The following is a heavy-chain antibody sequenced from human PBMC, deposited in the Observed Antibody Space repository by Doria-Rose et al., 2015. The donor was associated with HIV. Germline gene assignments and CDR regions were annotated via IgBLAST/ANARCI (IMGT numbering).Heavy chain of an antibody. CDR2: IFSDDER. D-gene: IGHD6-13*01. V-gene: IGHV2-26*01. Sequence: QITLKESGPVLVKPTETLTLTCTVSGVSLSSPGMGVSWIRQPPGKALEWLANIFSDDERSYKPSLKSRLTISRSTSKSQLVLPMTDMDPVDTATYYCARIKSSRWYHKYYFDFWGQGTLVIVSA. CDR3: ARIKSSRWYHKYYFDF. CDR1: GVSLSSPGMG. J-gene: IGHJ4*02.